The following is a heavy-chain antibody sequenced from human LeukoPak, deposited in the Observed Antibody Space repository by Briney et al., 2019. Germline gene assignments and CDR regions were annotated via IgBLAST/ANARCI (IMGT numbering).Heavy chain of an antibody. CDR1: GSTFSSYG. CDR2: ISYDGSNT. Sequence: GGSLRLSCAASGSTFSSYGMHWVRQAPGKGLEWVAVISYDGSNTYYADSVKGRFTISRDNSKNTLYLQMNSLRAEDTAMYYCAKDGGSGSSYYYYGMDVWGKGTTVTVSS. V-gene: IGHV3-30*18. J-gene: IGHJ6*04. D-gene: IGHD3-10*01. CDR3: AKDGGSGSSYYYYGMDV.